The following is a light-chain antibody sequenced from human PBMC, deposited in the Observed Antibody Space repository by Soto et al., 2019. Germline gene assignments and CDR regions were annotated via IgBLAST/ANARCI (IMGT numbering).Light chain of an antibody. Sequence: QPVLTQPPSASGTPGQRVTISCSGSSSNIGNNHVYWYQQLPGTAPKLLIYRSNQRPSGVPDRFSGSRSGTSASLAISGLRSEDEADYHCAAWDGSLSGVIFGGGTQLTVL. CDR2: RSN. V-gene: IGLV1-47*01. CDR3: AAWDGSLSGVI. CDR1: SSNIGNNH. J-gene: IGLJ7*01.